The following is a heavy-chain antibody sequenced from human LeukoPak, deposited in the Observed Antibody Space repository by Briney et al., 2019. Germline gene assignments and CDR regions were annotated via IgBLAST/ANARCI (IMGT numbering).Heavy chain of an antibody. CDR2: ISGSGITT. D-gene: IGHD6-19*01. CDR1: GFTFSSYA. V-gene: IGHV3-23*01. Sequence: GGSLRLSCAASGFTFSSYAMSWVRQAPGKGLEWVSAISGSGITTYYADSVKGRFTISRDNSKNTLYLQVNSLRAEDTAVYYCAKEVSVPGTYFDYRGQGTLVTVSS. J-gene: IGHJ4*02. CDR3: AKEVSVPGTYFDY.